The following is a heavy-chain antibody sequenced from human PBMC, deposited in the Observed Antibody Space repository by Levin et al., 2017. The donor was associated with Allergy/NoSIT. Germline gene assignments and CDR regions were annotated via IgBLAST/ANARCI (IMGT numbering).Heavy chain of an antibody. CDR2: IRGSGGST. V-gene: IGHV3-23*01. Sequence: GESLKISCAASGFTFSSYAMSWVRPAPDKGLEWVSAIRGSGGSTYYADSVRGRFTISRDNSKNTLYLQMNSLRAEDMAVYYCAKDRVVQGVMGALHYWGQGTLVTVSS. J-gene: IGHJ4*02. D-gene: IGHD3-10*01. CDR3: AKDRVVQGVMGALHY. CDR1: GFTFSSYA.